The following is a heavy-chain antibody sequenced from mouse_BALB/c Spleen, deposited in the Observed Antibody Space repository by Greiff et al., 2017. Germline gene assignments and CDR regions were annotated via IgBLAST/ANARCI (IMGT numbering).Heavy chain of an antibody. CDR3: ARGRYDGYYDY. J-gene: IGHJ2*01. V-gene: IGHV1-54*03. CDR1: GYAFTNYL. Sequence: VQLQQSGAELVRPGTSVKVSCKASGYAFTNYLIEWVKQRPGQGLEWIGVINPGSGGTNYNEKFKGKATLTADKSSSTAYMQLSSLTSDDSAVYFCARGRYDGYYDYWGQGTTLTVSS. CDR2: INPGSGGT. D-gene: IGHD2-3*01.